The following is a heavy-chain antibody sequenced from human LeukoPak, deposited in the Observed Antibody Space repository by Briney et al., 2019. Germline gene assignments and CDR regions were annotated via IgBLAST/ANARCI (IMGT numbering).Heavy chain of an antibody. CDR2: IYYSGSI. J-gene: IGHJ6*03. CDR3: ARNDYYYMDV. Sequence: PSETLSLTCTVSGGSISSYYWSWIRQPPGKGLEWIGYIYYSGSINYNPSLKSRVTISVDTSKNQFSLKLSSVTAADTAVYYCARNDYYYMDVWGKGTTVTVSS. V-gene: IGHV4-59*01. CDR1: GGSISSYY.